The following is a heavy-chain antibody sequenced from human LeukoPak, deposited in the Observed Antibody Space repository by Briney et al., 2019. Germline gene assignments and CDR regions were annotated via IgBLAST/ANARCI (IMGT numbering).Heavy chain of an antibody. CDR1: GGSISSYY. J-gene: IGHJ5*02. D-gene: IGHD6-19*01. CDR3: ARGDPPHSSGWDQILNGFDP. V-gene: IGHV4-59*01. CDR2: IYYSGST. Sequence: SETLSLTCTVSGGSISSYYWSWIRQPPGKGLEWIGYIYYSGSTNYNPSLKSRVTISVDTSKNQFSLKLSSVTAADTAVYYCARGDPPHSSGWDQILNGFDPWGQGTLVTVSS.